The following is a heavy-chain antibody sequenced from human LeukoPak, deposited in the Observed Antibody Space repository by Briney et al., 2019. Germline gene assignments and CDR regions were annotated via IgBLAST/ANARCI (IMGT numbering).Heavy chain of an antibody. CDR3: AKDSDILTGYYSY. J-gene: IGHJ4*02. CDR2: ISGSGGST. Sequence: GGSLRLSCAASGFTFSSYAMSWVRRAPGKGLEWVSAISGSGGSTYYADSVKGRFTISRDNSKNTLYLQMNSLRAEDTAVYYCAKDSDILTGYYSYWGQGTLVTVSS. CDR1: GFTFSSYA. D-gene: IGHD3-9*01. V-gene: IGHV3-23*01.